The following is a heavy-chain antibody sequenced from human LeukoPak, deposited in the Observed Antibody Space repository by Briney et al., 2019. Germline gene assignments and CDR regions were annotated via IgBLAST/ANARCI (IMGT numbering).Heavy chain of an antibody. D-gene: IGHD2-2*01. CDR1: GYTFTGYY. V-gene: IGHV1-2*02. CDR2: IKPDSGGT. CDR3: AREALSATSWFDP. Sequence: GASVKVSCKASGYTFTGYYMHWVRLAPGQGLEWMGWIKPDSGGTFYSQKFQGRVTMTRDASITTAYMELTTLRFDDTAIYYCAREALSATSWFDPWGQGTLVTVSS. J-gene: IGHJ5*02.